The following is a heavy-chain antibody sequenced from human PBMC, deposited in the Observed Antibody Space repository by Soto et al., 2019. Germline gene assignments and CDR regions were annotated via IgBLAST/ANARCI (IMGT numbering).Heavy chain of an antibody. CDR1: GYTFTSYG. V-gene: IGHV1-18*01. J-gene: IGHJ4*02. CDR3: ARGGDIGDDGVTFDY. Sequence: ASVKVSCKASGYTFTSYGISWVRQAPGQGLEWMGWISAYNGNTNYAQKVQGRVTMTTDTSTSTAYMKLRSLRSDDTALYYCARGGDIGDDGVTFDYWGQGTLVTVSS. CDR2: ISAYNGNT. D-gene: IGHD2-8*01.